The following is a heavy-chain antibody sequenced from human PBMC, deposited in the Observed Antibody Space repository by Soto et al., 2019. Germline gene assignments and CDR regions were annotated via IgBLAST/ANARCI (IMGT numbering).Heavy chain of an antibody. CDR3: ARGRRIVRAFDI. J-gene: IGHJ3*02. V-gene: IGHV4-34*01. CDR1: GGSFSGYY. CDR2: INHSGST. Sequence: QVQLQQWGAGLLKPSETLSLTCAVYGGSFSGYYWSWIRQPPGKGLEWIGEINHSGSTNYNPSLKSRVTISVDTSKTQFSLKLSSVTAADTAVYYCARGRRIVRAFDIWGQGTMVTVSS. D-gene: IGHD3-16*02.